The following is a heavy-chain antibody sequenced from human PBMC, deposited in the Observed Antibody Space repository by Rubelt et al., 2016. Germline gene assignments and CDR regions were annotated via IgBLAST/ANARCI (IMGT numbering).Heavy chain of an antibody. CDR1: GFTFSSYA. V-gene: IGHV3-23*01. CDR3: ARDCCRGGSCYGLGWFDP. CDR2: ISGSGGST. Sequence: GSGGGLVQPGGSLRLSCAASGFTFSSYAMSWVRQAPGKGLEWVSAISGSGGSTYYADSVKGRFTISRCNSKDTLYLQMNSLRAEDTAVYYCARDCCRGGSCYGLGWFDPWGQGTLVTVSS. D-gene: IGHD2-15*01. J-gene: IGHJ5*02.